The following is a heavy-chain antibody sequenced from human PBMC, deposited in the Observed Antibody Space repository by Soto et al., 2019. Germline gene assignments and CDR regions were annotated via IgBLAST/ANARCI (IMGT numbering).Heavy chain of an antibody. CDR2: IYHSGST. Sequence: QLPLQESGSGLVKPSQTLSLTCAVSGGSISSGGYSWSWIRKPPGKGLECIGYIYHSGSTYYNPYLKSRVTISVDRSNTQFSLKLSSLSAADTAVYDCARVPDRGCQGTLVTVSS. CDR1: GGSISSGGYS. J-gene: IGHJ5*02. CDR3: ARVPDR. V-gene: IGHV4-30-2*01.